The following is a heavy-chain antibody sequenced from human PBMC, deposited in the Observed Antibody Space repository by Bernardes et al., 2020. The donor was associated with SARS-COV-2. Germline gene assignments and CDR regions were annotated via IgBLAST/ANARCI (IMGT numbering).Heavy chain of an antibody. Sequence: ASVKVSCKASGYTFTSYDISWVRQAPGQGLEWMGWISAYNGNTNYAQKPKGRVTMTTDTSTSTAYMELRSLRSDDTAVYYCARTAAFFNTGGNKFDYWGQGTLVTVSS. CDR1: GYTFTSYD. CDR2: ISAYNGNT. CDR3: ARTAAFFNTGGNKFDY. V-gene: IGHV1-18*04. D-gene: IGHD6-13*01. J-gene: IGHJ4*02.